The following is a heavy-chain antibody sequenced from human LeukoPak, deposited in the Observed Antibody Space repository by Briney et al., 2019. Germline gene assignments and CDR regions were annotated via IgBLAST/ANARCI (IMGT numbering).Heavy chain of an antibody. CDR1: GDSMTTFD. J-gene: IGHJ4*02. Sequence: PSETLSLTCSFSGDSMTTFDWSWIRQPAGKGLEWVGQVFTSGTTAYSASLKSRLTISLDKSNNQVSLKLISATAADTAAYYCARHSPSGWYYFDSWGQGALVIVSS. CDR2: VFTSGTT. D-gene: IGHD6-19*01. V-gene: IGHV4-4*07. CDR3: ARHSPSGWYYFDS.